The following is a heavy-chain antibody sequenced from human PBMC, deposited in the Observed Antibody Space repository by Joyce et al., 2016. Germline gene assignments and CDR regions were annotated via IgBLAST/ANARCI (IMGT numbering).Heavy chain of an antibody. CDR3: AKEIEGNKGHLDP. D-gene: IGHD4-23*01. J-gene: IGHJ5*02. CDR1: GFAFSKSS. CDR2: LWYDGETQ. V-gene: IGHV3-33*06. Sequence: QVQLVESGGGVVQPGGSLRLSCEVSGFAFSKSSMHWVRQAPGKGLEWVAILWYDGETQYYAESVRGRFAISRDISKNTLYLQMNSLRAEDTGIYYCAKEIEGNKGHLDPWGQGTLVTVSS.